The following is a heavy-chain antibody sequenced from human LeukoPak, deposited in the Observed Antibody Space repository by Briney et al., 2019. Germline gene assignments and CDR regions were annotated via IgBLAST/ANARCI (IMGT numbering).Heavy chain of an antibody. Sequence: GGSLRLSCAASGFTFSNYAMSWVRQAPGKGLEWVSTISGSGGSTSYADSVKGRFTISRDNSKNTLYLQMNSLRAEDTAVYFCAKETTSSWYPEYFQHWGQGTLVTVSS. CDR3: AKETTSSWYPEYFQH. V-gene: IGHV3-23*01. CDR1: GFTFSNYA. CDR2: ISGSGGST. J-gene: IGHJ1*01. D-gene: IGHD6-13*01.